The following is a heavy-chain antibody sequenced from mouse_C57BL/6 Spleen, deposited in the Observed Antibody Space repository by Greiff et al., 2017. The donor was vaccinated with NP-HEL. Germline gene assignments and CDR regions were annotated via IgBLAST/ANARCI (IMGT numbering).Heavy chain of an antibody. CDR2: ISYDGSN. V-gene: IGHV3-6*01. J-gene: IGHJ4*01. CDR1: GYSITSGYY. CDR3: AKIYYYGSTYAMDY. D-gene: IGHD1-1*01. Sequence: DVQLQESGPGLVKPSQSLSLTCSVTGYSITSGYYWNWIRQFPGNKLEWMGYISYDGSNNYNPSLKNRISITRDTSKNQFFLKLNSVTTEDTATYYCAKIYYYGSTYAMDYWGQGTSVTVSS.